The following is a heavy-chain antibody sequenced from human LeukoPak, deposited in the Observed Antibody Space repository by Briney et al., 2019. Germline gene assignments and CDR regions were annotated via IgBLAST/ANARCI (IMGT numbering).Heavy chain of an antibody. Sequence: PGGSLRLSCAASGFTVSSNYMSWVRQAPGKGLEGVSIIYSGGSTNYADSVKGRFTISRDNSKNTLYLQMNSLRAEDTAVYYCASGSGSYRTPYYYMDVWGKGTTVTVSS. J-gene: IGHJ6*03. CDR2: IYSGGST. D-gene: IGHD3-10*01. CDR3: ASGSGSYRTPYYYMDV. V-gene: IGHV3-53*01. CDR1: GFTVSSNY.